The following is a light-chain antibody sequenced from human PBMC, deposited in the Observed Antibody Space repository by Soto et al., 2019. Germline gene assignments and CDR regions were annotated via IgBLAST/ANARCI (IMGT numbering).Light chain of an antibody. J-gene: IGLJ1*01. CDR2: DVS. CDR1: SSDVGDYNY. V-gene: IGLV2-14*03. CDR3: SSYTSSSTYV. Sequence: QSALTQPASVSGSPGQSITISCTGTSSDVGDYNYVSWYQQHPGKAPKLMIYDVSNRPSGVSNRFSGSKSGNTASLTISGLQAEDEADYYCSSYTSSSTYVFGIGTKVTVL.